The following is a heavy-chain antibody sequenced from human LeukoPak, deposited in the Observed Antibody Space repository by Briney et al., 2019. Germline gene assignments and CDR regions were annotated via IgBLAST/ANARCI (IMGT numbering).Heavy chain of an antibody. CDR1: GGSISSSSYY. V-gene: IGHV4-39*01. CDR2: LYYSGNT. J-gene: IGHJ4*02. CDR3: ARLVLSVVPATPDY. D-gene: IGHD2-2*01. Sequence: SEILSLTCTVSGGSISSSSYYWGWIRQPPGKGLEWIGSLYYSGNTYYNPSLKSRVTISVDTSKNQFSLKLSSVTAADTAVYYCARLVLSVVPATPDYWGQGTLVTVSS.